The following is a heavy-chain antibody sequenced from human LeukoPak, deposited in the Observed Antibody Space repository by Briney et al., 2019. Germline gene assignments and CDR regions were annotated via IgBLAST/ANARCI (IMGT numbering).Heavy chain of an antibody. D-gene: IGHD3-10*01. CDR3: ASTMVRGVDGRDY. V-gene: IGHV3-30*02. CDR2: IRYDGDNK. Sequence: GGSLRLSCAASGFTFSNYGIRWVRQAPGKGLEGVAFIRYDGDNKYYEDSVKGRFTISRDNSKNTLYLQMNSLRAEDTAVYYCASTMVRGVDGRDYWGQGTLVTVSS. J-gene: IGHJ4*02. CDR1: GFTFSNYG.